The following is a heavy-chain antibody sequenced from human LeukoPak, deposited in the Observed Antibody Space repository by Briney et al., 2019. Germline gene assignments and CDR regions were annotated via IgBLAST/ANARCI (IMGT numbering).Heavy chain of an antibody. CDR3: ARGVYDFWSGYYIDY. V-gene: IGHV4-4*07. D-gene: IGHD3-3*01. J-gene: IGHJ4*02. CDR1: GGSISSYY. Sequence: SETLSLTCTVSGGSISSYYWSSIRQPAGKGLEWIGRIYTSGSTNYNPSLKSRVTMSVDTSKNQFSLKLSSVTAADTAVYYCARGVYDFWSGYYIDYWGQGTLVTVSS. CDR2: IYTSGST.